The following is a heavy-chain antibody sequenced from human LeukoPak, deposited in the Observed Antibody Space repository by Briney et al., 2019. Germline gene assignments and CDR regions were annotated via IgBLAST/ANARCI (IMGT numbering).Heavy chain of an antibody. CDR2: ISAYNGNT. V-gene: IGHV1-18*01. CDR1: GYTFTSYD. D-gene: IGHD3-10*01. CDR3: ARVVKEEGTFDY. Sequence: ASVKVSCKASGYTFTSYDISWVRQAPGQGLEWMGWISAYNGNTNYAQKLQGRVTMTTDTSTSTAYMELRSLRSDDTAVYYCARVVKEEGTFDYWGQGTLVTVSS. J-gene: IGHJ4*02.